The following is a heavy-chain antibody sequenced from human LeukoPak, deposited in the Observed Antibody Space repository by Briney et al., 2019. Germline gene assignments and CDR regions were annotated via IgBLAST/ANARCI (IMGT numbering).Heavy chain of an antibody. V-gene: IGHV3-7*01. CDR2: IKQDGSEK. CDR3: ARTPNYYDSSGYYLTGFDP. J-gene: IGHJ5*02. D-gene: IGHD3-22*01. CDR1: GFTFSSYW. Sequence: GGSLRLSCAASGFTFSSYWMSWVLQAPGKGLEWVANIKQDGSEKYYVDSVKGRFTISRDNAKNSLYLQMNSLRAEDTAVYYCARTPNYYDSSGYYLTGFDPWGQGTLVTVSS.